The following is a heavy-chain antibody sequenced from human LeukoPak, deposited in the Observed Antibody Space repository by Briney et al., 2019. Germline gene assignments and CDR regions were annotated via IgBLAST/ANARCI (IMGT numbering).Heavy chain of an antibody. CDR3: ARAEDDILTGYSTLDY. V-gene: IGHV1-69*01. J-gene: IGHJ4*02. CDR2: IIPIFGTA. Sequence: PPASVKVSCKASGGTFSSYAISWVRQAPGQGLEWMGGIIPIFGTANYAQKFQGRVTITADESTSTAYMELSSLRSEDTAVYHCARAEDDILTGYSTLDYWGQGTLVTVSS. D-gene: IGHD3-9*01. CDR1: GGTFSSYA.